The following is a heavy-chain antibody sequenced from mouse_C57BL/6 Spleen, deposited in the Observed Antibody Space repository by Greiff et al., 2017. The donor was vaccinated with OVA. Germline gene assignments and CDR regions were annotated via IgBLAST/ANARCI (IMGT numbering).Heavy chain of an antibody. CDR3: ARSPDYYGSSYHWYFDV. V-gene: IGHV1-50*01. CDR2: IDPSDSYT. D-gene: IGHD1-1*01. J-gene: IGHJ1*03. CDR1: GYTFTSYW. Sequence: QVQLQQPGAELVKPGASVKLSCKASGYTFTSYWMQWVKQRPGQGLEWIGEIDPSDSYTNYNQKFKGKATLTVDTSSSTAYMQLSSLTSEDSAVYYCARSPDYYGSSYHWYFDVWGTGTTVTVSS.